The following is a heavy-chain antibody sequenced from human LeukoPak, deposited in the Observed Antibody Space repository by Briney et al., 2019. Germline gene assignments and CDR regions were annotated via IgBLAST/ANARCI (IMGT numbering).Heavy chain of an antibody. V-gene: IGHV3-43*02. CDR3: AKDIGGYSYAADY. D-gene: IGHD5-18*01. CDR1: GFTFDDYA. Sequence: PGGSLRLSCAASGFTFDDYAMHWVRQAPGKGLGWVSLISGDGGRTYYADSVKVRFTISRDNSKNSLYLQMNSLRTEDTALYYCAKDIGGYSYAADYWGQGTLVTVSS. CDR2: ISGDGGRT. J-gene: IGHJ4*02.